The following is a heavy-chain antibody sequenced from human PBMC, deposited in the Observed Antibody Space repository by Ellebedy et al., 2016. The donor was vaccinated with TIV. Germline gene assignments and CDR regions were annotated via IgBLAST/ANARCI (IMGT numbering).Heavy chain of an antibody. J-gene: IGHJ6*02. CDR3: AKDSGPRPNNYYYYGMDV. D-gene: IGHD3-10*01. CDR2: IIPIFGTA. V-gene: IGHV1-69*13. Sequence: SVKVSXXASGGTFSSYAISWVRQAPGQGLEWMGGIIPIFGTANYAQKFQGRVTITADESTSTAYMELSSLRSEDTAVYYCAKDSGPRPNNYYYYGMDVWGQGTTVTVSS. CDR1: GGTFSSYA.